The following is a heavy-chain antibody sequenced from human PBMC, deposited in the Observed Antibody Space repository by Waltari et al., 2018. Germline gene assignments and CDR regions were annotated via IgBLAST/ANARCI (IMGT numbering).Heavy chain of an antibody. CDR2: VALEYGET. CDR1: GYTFTDYN. J-gene: IGHJ4*02. CDR3: ATGYGSGSYYLPPFDY. D-gene: IGHD3-10*01. V-gene: IGHV1-69-2*01. Sequence: EVQLVQSGAEVKKPGATVKISCKVSGYTFTDYNMHWVQQAPGKGLEWMGLVALEYGETIYAEKFQGRATITADTSTDTAYMELSSLRSEDTAVYYCATGYGSGSYYLPPFDYWGQGTLVTVSS.